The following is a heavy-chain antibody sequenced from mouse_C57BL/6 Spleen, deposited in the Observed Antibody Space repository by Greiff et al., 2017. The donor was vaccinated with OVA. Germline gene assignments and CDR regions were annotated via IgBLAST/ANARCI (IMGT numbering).Heavy chain of an antibody. D-gene: IGHD3-2*02. V-gene: IGHV1-55*01. CDR3: AREATGYAMDY. CDR1: GYTFTSYW. Sequence: QVHVKQPGAELVKPGASVKMSCKASGYTFTSYWITWVKQRPGQGLEWIGDIYPGSGSTNYNEKFKSKATLTVDTSSSTAYMQLSSLTSEDAAVYYCAREATGYAMDYWGQGTSVTVSS. J-gene: IGHJ4*01. CDR2: IYPGSGST.